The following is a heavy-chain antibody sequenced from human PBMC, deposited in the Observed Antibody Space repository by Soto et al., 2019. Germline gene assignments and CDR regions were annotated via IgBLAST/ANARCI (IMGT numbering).Heavy chain of an antibody. V-gene: IGHV3-7*01. J-gene: IGHJ4*02. CDR1: GFTFSSYW. CDR3: ASRPPHSNRWSHFDY. Sequence: GGSLRLSCAASGFTFSSYWMSWVRQAPGKGLEWVANIKQDGSEKYYVDSVKGRFTISRDNAKNSLYLQMNSLRAEDTAVYYCASRPPHSNRWSHFDYWGQGTLVTVS. CDR2: IKQDGSEK. D-gene: IGHD6-13*01.